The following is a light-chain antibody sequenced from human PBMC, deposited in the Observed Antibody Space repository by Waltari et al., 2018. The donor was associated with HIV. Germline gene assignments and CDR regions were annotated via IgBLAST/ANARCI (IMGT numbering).Light chain of an antibody. CDR1: GSNIGATSD. CDR2: GNS. Sequence: SVLTQPPSVSGAPGQRVTISCSESGSNIGATSDVHWYQHLPGTAPKLLIYGNSNRPSGCPDLFSGSKSGTSASLAITGLQPEDEGDYYCQSYDSRLSGSVFGGGTKLTVL. J-gene: IGLJ2*01. V-gene: IGLV1-40*01. CDR3: QSYDSRLSGSV.